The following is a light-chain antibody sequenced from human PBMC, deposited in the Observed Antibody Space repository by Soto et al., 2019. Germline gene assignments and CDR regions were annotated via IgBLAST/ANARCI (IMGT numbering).Light chain of an antibody. J-gene: IGLJ2*01. Sequence: QSALTQPPSASGSPGQSVTISCTGTSSDVGGYNYVSWYQQHPGKAPKLIIYDVTKRPSGVPDRFSGSKSGNTASLTVSGLQAEDEADYYCLLSYSGDRPVVFGGGTKLTVL. CDR1: SSDVGGYNY. CDR3: LLSYSGDRPVV. CDR2: DVT. V-gene: IGLV2-8*01.